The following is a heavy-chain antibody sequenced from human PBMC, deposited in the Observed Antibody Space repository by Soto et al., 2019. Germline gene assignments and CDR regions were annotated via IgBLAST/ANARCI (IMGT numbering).Heavy chain of an antibody. J-gene: IGHJ4*02. CDR2: INADGTSA. Sequence: EVQLVESGGGLVQRGGSLRLSCEASGFTLNDYWMHWVRQVPGKGLVWVARINADGTSASYADSVKGRFTISRDNAKNTVYLLMNSLRAEDSAVYYYASGGPYNYGPRGSRVADFWGLGTLVTLSS. V-gene: IGHV3-74*01. CDR1: GFTLNDYW. D-gene: IGHD5-18*01. CDR3: ASGGPYNYGPRGSRVADF.